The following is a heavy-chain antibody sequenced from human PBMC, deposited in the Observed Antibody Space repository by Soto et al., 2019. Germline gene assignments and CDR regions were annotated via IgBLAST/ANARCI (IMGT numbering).Heavy chain of an antibody. J-gene: IGHJ5*02. V-gene: IGHV4-59*01. D-gene: IGHD6-25*01. CDR3: ARDYGGGSVRFDP. CDR2: IYYSGST. CDR1: GDSISSYY. Sequence: SETLSLTCTVSGDSISSYYWSWIRQPPGKGLEWIGYIYYSGSTNYNPSLKSRVTISVDTSKNQFSLKLSSVTAADTAVYYCARDYGGGSVRFDPWGQGTLVTVSS.